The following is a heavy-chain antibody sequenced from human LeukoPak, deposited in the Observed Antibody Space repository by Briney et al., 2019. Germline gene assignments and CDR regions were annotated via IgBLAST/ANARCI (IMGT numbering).Heavy chain of an antibody. Sequence: GGSLRLSCAASGFSVSSNYMSWVRQAPGKGLEWVSLIYTGGNTYYADSVKGRFTLSRDNSKNTVYLQMNSLRVEDTAMYYCASISDLLYYFDSWGQGILVTVSS. CDR2: IYTGGNT. J-gene: IGHJ4*02. V-gene: IGHV3-66*01. CDR1: GFSVSSNY. CDR3: ASISDLLYYFDS.